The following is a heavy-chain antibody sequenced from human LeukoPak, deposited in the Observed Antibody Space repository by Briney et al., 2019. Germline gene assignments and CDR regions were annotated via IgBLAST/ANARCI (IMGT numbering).Heavy chain of an antibody. D-gene: IGHD6-19*01. J-gene: IGHJ4*02. CDR1: GFIFSNYG. Sequence: GGSLRLSCEVSGFIFSNYGMHWVRQAPGKGLERVALIWYDGRTKFHADSVRGRFTISRDNSANTLYLQMSSLRVEDTAVYYCAREWGRIAVAGGPGYWGQGALVTVSS. CDR3: AREWGRIAVAGGPGY. CDR2: IWYDGRTK. V-gene: IGHV3-33*01.